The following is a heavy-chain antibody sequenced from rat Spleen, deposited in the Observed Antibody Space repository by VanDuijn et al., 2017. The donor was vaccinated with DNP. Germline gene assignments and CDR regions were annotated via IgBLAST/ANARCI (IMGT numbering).Heavy chain of an antibody. CDR1: GFNFNDYW. D-gene: IGHD1-7*01. Sequence: EVKLVESGGGLVQPGRSLILSCAASGFNFNDYWMVWVRQAPGKGLEWIGEINKDSSTMNYTPSLKDRFSISRDNAQNTLYLQMSKLGSEDTAIFYCIRAGYYGYMAYWGQGTLVTVSS. J-gene: IGHJ3*01. CDR2: INKDSSTM. CDR3: IRAGYYGYMAY. V-gene: IGHV4-2*01.